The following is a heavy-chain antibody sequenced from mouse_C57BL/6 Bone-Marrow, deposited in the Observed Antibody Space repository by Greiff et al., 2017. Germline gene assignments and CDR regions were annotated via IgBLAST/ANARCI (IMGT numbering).Heavy chain of an antibody. Sequence: VQLQQSGPELVKPGASVKLSCKASGYTFTSYAINWVKQRPGQGLEWIGWFYPRDGSTKYNEKFKGKATLTVDTSSSTAYMELHSLTSEDSAVYFCARLGFDGSSGDWYFDVWGPGTTLTVSS. CDR1: GYTFTSYA. D-gene: IGHD1-1*01. V-gene: IGHV1-85*01. J-gene: IGHJ1*01. CDR2: FYPRDGST. CDR3: ARLGFDGSSGDWYFDV.